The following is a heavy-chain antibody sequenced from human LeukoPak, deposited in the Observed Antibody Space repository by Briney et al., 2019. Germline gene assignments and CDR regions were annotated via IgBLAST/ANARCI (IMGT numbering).Heavy chain of an antibody. J-gene: IGHJ6*03. Sequence: GGSLRLSCAASGFTFSSYSMSWVRQAPGKGLEWGSYISSSGSTIYYADSVKGRFTISRDNAKNTLYLQMNSLRAEDTAVYYCARVSGDGYNTYYYYMDVWGKGTAVTVSS. CDR1: GFTFSSYS. CDR3: ARVSGDGYNTYYYYMDV. V-gene: IGHV3-48*04. CDR2: ISSSGSTI. D-gene: IGHD5-24*01.